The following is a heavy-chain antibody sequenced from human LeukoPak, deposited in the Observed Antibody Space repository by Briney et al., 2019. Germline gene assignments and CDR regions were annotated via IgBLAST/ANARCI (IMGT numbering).Heavy chain of an antibody. J-gene: IGHJ4*02. CDR2: ISAYNGNT. Sequence: ASVKLSCKASGYTFTSYGISWVRQAPGQGLEWMGWISAYNGNTNYAQKLQGRVTMTTDTSTSTAYMELRSLRSDDTAVYYCARDAPRSGSIVRFDYGGEGTLVTVSS. V-gene: IGHV1-18*01. CDR3: ARDAPRSGSIVRFDY. D-gene: IGHD3-3*01. CDR1: GYTFTSYG.